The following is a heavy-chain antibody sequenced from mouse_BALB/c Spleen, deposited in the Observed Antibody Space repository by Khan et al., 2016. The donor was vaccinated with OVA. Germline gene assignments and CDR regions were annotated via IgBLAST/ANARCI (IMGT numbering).Heavy chain of an antibody. CDR1: GYTFSNYW. CDR3: ASNWFWFAY. V-gene: IGHV1-9*01. CDR2: ILPGSVTT. Sequence: QVQLKQSGAELMKPGASVKISCKATGYTFSNYWIEWVKQRPGHGLEWIGEILPGSVTTNYNEKFKGKATFTADTSSNTAYMQLSSLTSEDSAVYYCASNWFWFAYWGQGTLVTVSA. D-gene: IGHD4-1*01. J-gene: IGHJ3*01.